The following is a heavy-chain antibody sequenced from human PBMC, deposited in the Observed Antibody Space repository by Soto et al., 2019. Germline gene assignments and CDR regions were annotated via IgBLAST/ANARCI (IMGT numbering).Heavy chain of an antibody. Sequence: GGSLRLSCAASGFTFSSYGMHWVRQAPGKGLEWVAVILYDVSKKYHAGSVKGRFTISRDNSKSMLYLQMNSLSAEDTAGYDCAKSPWGSGIDYWGQGTLVTVSS. V-gene: IGHV3-30*18. J-gene: IGHJ4*02. CDR3: AKSPWGSGIDY. CDR1: GFTFSSYG. D-gene: IGHD3-10*01. CDR2: ILYDVSKK.